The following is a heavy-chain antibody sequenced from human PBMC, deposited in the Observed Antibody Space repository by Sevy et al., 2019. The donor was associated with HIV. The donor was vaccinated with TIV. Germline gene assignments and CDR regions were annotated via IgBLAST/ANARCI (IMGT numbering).Heavy chain of an antibody. D-gene: IGHD3-3*01. J-gene: IGHJ3*02. CDR3: VREDINAPRTLLSFDI. CDR1: GYIFSDYN. Sequence: ASVKVSCKTTGYIFSDYNMHWVRQAPGQGLEWMALINPNSGDKIYAHNFRGRVSVTRDTSMSTAYMELSGLTSDDTALYYCVREDINAPRTLLSFDIWGQGTMVTVSS. CDR2: INPNSGDK. V-gene: IGHV1-2*06.